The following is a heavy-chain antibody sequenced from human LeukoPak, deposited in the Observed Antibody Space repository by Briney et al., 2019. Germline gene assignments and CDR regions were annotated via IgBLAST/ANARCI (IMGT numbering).Heavy chain of an antibody. CDR3: ATDSSGYGVHFDY. Sequence: KTGGSLRLSCAASGFAVSNNYMSWIRQAPGKGLEWVSYISSSGSTIYYADSVKGRFTISRDNAKNSLYLQMNSLRAEDTAVYYCATDSSGYGVHFDYWGQGTLVTVSS. CDR2: ISSSGSTI. CDR1: GFAVSNNY. J-gene: IGHJ4*02. D-gene: IGHD3-22*01. V-gene: IGHV3-11*01.